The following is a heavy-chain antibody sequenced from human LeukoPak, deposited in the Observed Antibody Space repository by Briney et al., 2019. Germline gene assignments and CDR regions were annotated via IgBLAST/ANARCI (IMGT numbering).Heavy chain of an antibody. CDR1: GFTLSDHY. CDR2: ISGSGGST. D-gene: IGHD3-10*01. J-gene: IGHJ4*02. V-gene: IGHV3-23*01. Sequence: GGSLRLSCAVSGFTLSDHYMDWVRQAPGKGLEWVSAISGSGGSTYYADSVKGRFTISRDNSKNTLYLQMNSLRAEDTAVYYCARAEDYYGSGTRFDYWGQGTLVTVSS. CDR3: ARAEDYYGSGTRFDY.